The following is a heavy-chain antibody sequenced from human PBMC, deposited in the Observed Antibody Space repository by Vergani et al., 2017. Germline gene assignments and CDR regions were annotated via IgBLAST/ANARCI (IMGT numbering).Heavy chain of an antibody. CDR2: ISYDGSNK. CDR1: GFTFSSYG. Sequence: VQLVESGGGLVQPGRSLRLSCAASGFTFSSYGMHWVRQAPGKGLEWVAVISYDGSNKYYADSVKGRFTISRDNSKNTLYLQMNSLRAEDTAVYYCAKDLSRYCSGGSCYSQNAFDIWGQGTMVTVSS. V-gene: IGHV3-30*18. J-gene: IGHJ3*02. CDR3: AKDLSRYCSGGSCYSQNAFDI. D-gene: IGHD2-15*01.